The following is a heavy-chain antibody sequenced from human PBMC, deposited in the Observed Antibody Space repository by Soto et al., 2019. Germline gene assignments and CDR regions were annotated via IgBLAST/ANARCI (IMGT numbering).Heavy chain of an antibody. CDR1: GDSISSDGYY. J-gene: IGHJ4*02. CDR3: ARVTTEFDY. D-gene: IGHD3-22*01. V-gene: IGHV4-31*11. Sequence: QLQLEESGPGLVKPSQTLSLTCAVSGDSISSDGYYWSWIRQHPGKGLEWIGNIYHSGTTYSNPALKGRVSISIDTSKNQFPLSVTSVTSADTAVYYCARVTTEFDYWGLGTLVTVSS. CDR2: IYHSGTT.